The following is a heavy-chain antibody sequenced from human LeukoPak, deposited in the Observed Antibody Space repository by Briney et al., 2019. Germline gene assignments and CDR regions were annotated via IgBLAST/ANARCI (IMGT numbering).Heavy chain of an antibody. CDR2: IYYSGST. V-gene: IGHV4-39*01. J-gene: IGHJ5*02. CDR3: ARRLGQQRHLNWFDP. CDR1: GGSISSSSYY. Sequence: SETLSLTCTVSGGSISSSSYYWGWIRQPPGKGLEWIGSIYYSGSTYYNPSLKSRVTISVDTSKNQFSLKLSSVTAADTAVYYCARRLGQQRHLNWFDPWGQGTLVTVSS. D-gene: IGHD3-16*01.